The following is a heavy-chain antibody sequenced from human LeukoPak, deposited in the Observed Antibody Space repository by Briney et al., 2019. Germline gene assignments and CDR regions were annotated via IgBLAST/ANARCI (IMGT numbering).Heavy chain of an antibody. V-gene: IGHV3-48*04. CDR2: IDKSSNNM. CDR3: ARSGYCSGGSCYPFDY. J-gene: IGHJ4*02. CDR1: GFTFSTYS. Sequence: GGSLRLSCAASGFTFSTYSMNWVRRAPGKGLEWVSFIDKSSNNMYYADSVKGRFTISRDNAKNSLYLQMSSLRAEDMALYYCARSGYCSGGSCYPFDYWGQGTLVTVSS. D-gene: IGHD2-15*01.